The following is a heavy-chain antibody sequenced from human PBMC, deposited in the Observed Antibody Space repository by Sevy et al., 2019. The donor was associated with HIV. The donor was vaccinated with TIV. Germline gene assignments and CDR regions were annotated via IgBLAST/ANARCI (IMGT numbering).Heavy chain of an antibody. CDR3: ARDRQGRGLRFRNYYYYGMDV. J-gene: IGHJ6*02. V-gene: IGHV3-21*01. CDR2: ISSSSSYI. Sequence: GGSLRLSCAASGFTFSSYSMNWVRQAPGKGLEWVSSISSSSSYIYYADSVKGRFTISRDNAKNSLYLQMNGLRAEDTAVYYCARDRQGRGLRFRNYYYYGMDVWGQGTTVTVSS. D-gene: IGHD5-12*01. CDR1: GFTFSSYS.